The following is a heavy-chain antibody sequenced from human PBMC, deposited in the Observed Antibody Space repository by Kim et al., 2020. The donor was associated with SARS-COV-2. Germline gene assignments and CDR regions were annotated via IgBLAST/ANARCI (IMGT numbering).Heavy chain of an antibody. D-gene: IGHD6-13*01. CDR2: MYYSGKS. CDR3: ARDQGDSRSWYSHFQD. V-gene: IGHV4-30-2*01. J-gene: IGHJ1*01. CDR1: GDSVMKAGYA. Sequence: SETLSLTCAVSGDSVMKAGYAWSWIQQPPGKGLEWIGYMYYSGKSDYNPSLKSRVRFSMDGSQNQLSLRLSSVTAADTAVYYCARDQGDSRSWYSHFQDWGQGTLVIVSS.